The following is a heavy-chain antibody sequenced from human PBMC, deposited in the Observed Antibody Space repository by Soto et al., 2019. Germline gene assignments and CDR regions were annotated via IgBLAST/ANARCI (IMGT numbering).Heavy chain of an antibody. Sequence: PGGSLRLSCAASGFTFSSYSMNWVRQAPGKGLEWVSSISSSSSYIYYADSVKGRFTISRDNAKNSLYLQMNSLRAEDTAVYYCARTDPPNSGYYYYYYYGMDVWGQGTTVTVSS. J-gene: IGHJ6*02. V-gene: IGHV3-21*01. D-gene: IGHD3-22*01. CDR1: GFTFSSYS. CDR2: ISSSSSYI. CDR3: ARTDPPNSGYYYYYYYGMDV.